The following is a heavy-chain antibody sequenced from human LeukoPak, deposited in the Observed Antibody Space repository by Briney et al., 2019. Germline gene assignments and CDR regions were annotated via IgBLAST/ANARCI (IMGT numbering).Heavy chain of an antibody. CDR2: IRQDGSEE. CDR1: GFRFSDYW. CDR3: ARANYGLDY. D-gene: IGHD3-16*01. V-gene: IGHV3-7*01. J-gene: IGHJ4*02. Sequence: GGSLRLSCVGSGFRFSDYWMSWVRQAPGKGLEWVAMIRQDGSEEWYVDSVKGRFTISKDNAKNSLFLQMNSLRVEDTAVYYCARANYGLDYWGQGTLVTVSS.